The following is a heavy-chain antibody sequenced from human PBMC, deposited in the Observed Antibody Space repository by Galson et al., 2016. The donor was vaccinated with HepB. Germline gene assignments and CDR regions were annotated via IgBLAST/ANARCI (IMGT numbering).Heavy chain of an antibody. CDR3: ATTRLSDN. J-gene: IGHJ4*02. CDR2: IKPDGSDA. D-gene: IGHD3-16*01. CDR1: GFTFKNYW. V-gene: IGHV3-7*01. Sequence: SLRLSCAASGFTFKNYWMSWVRQAPGKGPGWVANIKPDGSDANYVDSVRGRSTISRDNAKNSLFLQMNVVRAEDTAVYYCATTRLSDNWGQGTLVTVSS.